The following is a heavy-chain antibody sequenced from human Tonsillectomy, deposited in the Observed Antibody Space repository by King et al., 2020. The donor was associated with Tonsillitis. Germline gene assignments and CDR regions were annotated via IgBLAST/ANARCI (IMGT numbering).Heavy chain of an antibody. J-gene: IGHJ6*02. D-gene: IGHD3-9*01. CDR3: ARGERNDIYMDV. CDR1: GGSISSYY. Sequence: QLQESGPGLVKPSETLSLTCTVSGGSISSYYWSWIRQPPGKGLEWIGHIYYIGSTNYNPSLKSRVTISVDTSKNQISLKLTSVTAADTAVYYCARGERNDIYMDVWGQGTTVTVSS. CDR2: IYYIGST. V-gene: IGHV4-59*01.